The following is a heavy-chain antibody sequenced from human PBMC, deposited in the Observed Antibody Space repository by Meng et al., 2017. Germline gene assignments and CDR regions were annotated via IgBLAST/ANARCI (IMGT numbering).Heavy chain of an antibody. J-gene: IGHJ4*02. D-gene: IGHD3-10*01. CDR3: ARDSYGSGSYLLDY. CDR2: IWYDGSNK. V-gene: IGHV3-33*01. Sequence: VQLVGSGGGVVQPGRSLGLSCAASGFTFSSYGMHWVRQAPGKGLEWVAVIWYDGSNKYYADSVKGRFTISRDNSKNTLYLQMNSLRAEDTAVYYCARDSYGSGSYLLDYWGQGTLVTVSS. CDR1: GFTFSSYG.